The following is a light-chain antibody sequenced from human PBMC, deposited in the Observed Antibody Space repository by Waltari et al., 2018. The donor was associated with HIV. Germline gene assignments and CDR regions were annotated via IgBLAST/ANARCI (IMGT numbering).Light chain of an antibody. Sequence: SSELTQDHAVTVALGQPARSTCQGDSRRRYYASWYQQKPGQAPVLVIYGKNNRPSGIPDRFSGSSSGNTASLTITGAQAEDEADYYCNSRDSTLYVFGTGTKVTV. V-gene: IGLV3-19*01. CDR2: GKN. CDR3: NSRDSTLYV. J-gene: IGLJ1*01. CDR1: SRRRYY.